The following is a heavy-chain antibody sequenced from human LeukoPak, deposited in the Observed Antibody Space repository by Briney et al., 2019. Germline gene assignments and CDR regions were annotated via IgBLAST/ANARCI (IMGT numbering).Heavy chain of an antibody. CDR3: ARVLRPMASQYYFDY. V-gene: IGHV4-59*02. J-gene: IGHJ4*02. Sequence: SETLSLTCTVSGASVNTYYWSWIRQPPGKGLEWIGYIYYSGTTSYNPSLKTRVTISIDTSKNQFSLKLSSVTAADTAVYYCARVLRPMASQYYFDYWGQGTLVTVSS. CDR2: IYYSGTT. D-gene: IGHD3-10*01. CDR1: GASVNTYY.